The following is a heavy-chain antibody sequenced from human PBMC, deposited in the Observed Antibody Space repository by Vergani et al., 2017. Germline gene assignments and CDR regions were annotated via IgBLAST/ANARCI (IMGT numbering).Heavy chain of an antibody. CDR3: ARDFTGYCSGGSCYSGGFDY. CDR2: IYYSGST. Sequence: QVQLQESGPGLVKPSETLSLTCTVSGGSVSSGSYYWSWIRQPPGKGLEWIGYIYYSGSTNYNPSLKSRVTISVDTSKNQFSLKLSSVTAAYTAVYYCARDFTGYCSGGSCYSGGFDYWGQGTLVTVSS. V-gene: IGHV4-61*01. D-gene: IGHD2-15*01. J-gene: IGHJ4*02. CDR1: GGSVSSGSYY.